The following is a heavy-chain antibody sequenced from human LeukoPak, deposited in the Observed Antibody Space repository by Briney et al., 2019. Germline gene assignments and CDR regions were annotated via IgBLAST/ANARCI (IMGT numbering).Heavy chain of an antibody. CDR3: ARGYSGYDDY. V-gene: IGHV1-2*02. Sequence: VSVKVSCKASGYTFTGYYMHWVRQAPGQGLEWMGWINPNSGGTNYAQKFQGRVTMTRDTSISTACMELSRPRSDDTAVYYCARGYSGYDDYWGQGTLVTVSS. CDR1: GYTFTGYY. D-gene: IGHD5-12*01. CDR2: INPNSGGT. J-gene: IGHJ4*02.